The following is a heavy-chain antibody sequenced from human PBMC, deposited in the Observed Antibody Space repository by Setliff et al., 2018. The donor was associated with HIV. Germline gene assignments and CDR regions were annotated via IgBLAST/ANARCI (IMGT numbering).Heavy chain of an antibody. CDR3: ARRRGQKATGWYYFDF. V-gene: IGHV4-39*01. Sequence: PSETLSLTCSVSGGPITSNTYFWDWIRQAPGEGLEWIGSIYHSGNTYYNPSLKSRVSISVGTSKRQFSLKLTSVTAGDSALYYCARRRGQKATGWYYFDFWGQGALVTVSS. CDR1: GGPITSNTYF. J-gene: IGHJ4*02. CDR2: IYHSGNT. D-gene: IGHD6-19*01.